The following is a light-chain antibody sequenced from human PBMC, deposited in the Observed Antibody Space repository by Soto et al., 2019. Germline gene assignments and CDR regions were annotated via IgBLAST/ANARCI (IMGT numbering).Light chain of an antibody. J-gene: IGKJ1*01. Sequence: DIQMPQSPSTLSASVGDSVTITGRASQSISGWLAWYQQKPGKPPKLLIYDASSLEGGVPSRFSGSGSGTEFTLTISSLQPDDFATYYCQQYYSYPWTFGQGTKVDIK. CDR1: QSISGW. CDR2: DAS. V-gene: IGKV1-5*01. CDR3: QQYYSYPWT.